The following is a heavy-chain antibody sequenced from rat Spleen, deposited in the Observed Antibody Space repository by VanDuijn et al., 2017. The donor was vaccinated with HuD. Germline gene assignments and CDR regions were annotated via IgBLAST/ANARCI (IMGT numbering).Heavy chain of an antibody. CDR2: ISYEGSGT. V-gene: IGHV5-22*01. CDR1: GFTFSDYY. CDR3: ARLHTMDYLFDY. J-gene: IGHJ2*01. D-gene: IGHD1-6*01. Sequence: EVQLVESGGGLVQPGRSMKLSCAASGFTFSDYYMAWVRQAPKKGLEWVASISYEGSGTYYGDSVKGRFTISRDNAKSTLYLQMNSLRSEDTATYSCARLHTMDYLFDYWGQGVMVTVSS.